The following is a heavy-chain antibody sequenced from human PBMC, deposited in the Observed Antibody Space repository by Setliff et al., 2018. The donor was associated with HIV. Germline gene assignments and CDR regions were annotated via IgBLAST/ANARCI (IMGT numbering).Heavy chain of an antibody. D-gene: IGHD3-22*01. Sequence: SETLSLTCAVYGGSFSGYYWSWIRQPPGKGLEWIGEINHSGSTNYNPSLKSRVTISVDTSKNQFSLKLSSVTAADTAVYYCARRGGAIGYDRTRRPGFNAFDIWGQGTMVTVSS. CDR2: INHSGST. J-gene: IGHJ3*02. V-gene: IGHV4-34*01. CDR1: GGSFSGYY. CDR3: ARRGGAIGYDRTRRPGFNAFDI.